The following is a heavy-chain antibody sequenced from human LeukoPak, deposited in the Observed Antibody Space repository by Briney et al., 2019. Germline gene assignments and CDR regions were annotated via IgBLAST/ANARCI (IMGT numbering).Heavy chain of an antibody. V-gene: IGHV3-21*01. D-gene: IGHD2-15*01. J-gene: IGHJ4*02. CDR3: ARDLDCSGGSCYFDY. Sequence: SVKGRFTFSRDNAKNSLYLQMNSLRAEDTAVYYCARDLDCSGGSCYFDYWGQGTLVTVSS.